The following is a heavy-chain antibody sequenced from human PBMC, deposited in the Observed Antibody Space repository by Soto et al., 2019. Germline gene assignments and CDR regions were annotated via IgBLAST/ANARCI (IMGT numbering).Heavy chain of an antibody. Sequence: ASVKVSCKASGYTFTSYGISWVRQAPGQGLEWMGWISAYNGNTNYAQKLQGRVTMTTDTSTSTAYMELRSLRSDDTAVYYCARAEIVVVVAATLLDAFDIWGQGTMVTLSS. CDR1: GYTFTSYG. D-gene: IGHD2-15*01. CDR2: ISAYNGNT. CDR3: ARAEIVVVVAATLLDAFDI. J-gene: IGHJ3*02. V-gene: IGHV1-18*01.